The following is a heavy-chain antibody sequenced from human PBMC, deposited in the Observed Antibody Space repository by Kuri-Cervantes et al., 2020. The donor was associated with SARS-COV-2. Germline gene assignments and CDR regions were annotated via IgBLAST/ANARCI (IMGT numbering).Heavy chain of an antibody. V-gene: IGHV4-59*12. D-gene: IGHD1-26*01. CDR3: ARWPPGSYRPHDAFDV. Sequence: ESLKISCTVSGGSFSGYYWSWIWQPAGKNLDWIGYMRNNGSANYNPSLKSRVTISVDTSKNQFSLKLSSVTAADTAVYSCARWPPGSYRPHDAFDVWGQGTMVTVSS. CDR1: GGSFSGYY. CDR2: MRNNGSA. J-gene: IGHJ3*01.